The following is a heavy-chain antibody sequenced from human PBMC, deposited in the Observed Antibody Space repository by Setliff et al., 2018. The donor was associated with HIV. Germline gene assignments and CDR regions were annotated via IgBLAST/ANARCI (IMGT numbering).Heavy chain of an antibody. CDR3: ARNPQGSYWVTRYGMDV. CDR2: IEFDGSDK. CDR1: GFIFNNHG. V-gene: IGHV3-30*02. Sequence: AGGSLRLSCAASGFIFNNHGMHWVRQAPGKGPEWVTFIEFDGSDKYYVDSVKGRFTISRDNSKSMLYLQMNSLRVEDTAMYYCARNPQGSYWVTRYGMDVWGRGTTVTVSS. J-gene: IGHJ6*02. D-gene: IGHD3-10*01.